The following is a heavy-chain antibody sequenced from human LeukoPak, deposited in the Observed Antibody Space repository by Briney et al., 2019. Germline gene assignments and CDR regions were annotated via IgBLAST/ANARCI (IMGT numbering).Heavy chain of an antibody. Sequence: GGSLSLSCAASGCSFKTYWRRWVRQPPGKGLVWVSHSNCDGSSTSYAASVRDRFTSSRDNAKNTLYLQMNILRGEDTAVYYGARDLKGPVNDVFDMWGQGTMVTVSS. D-gene: IGHD4-23*01. CDR1: GCSFKTYW. J-gene: IGHJ3*02. V-gene: IGHV3-74*01. CDR3: ARDLKGPVNDVFDM. CDR2: SNCDGSST.